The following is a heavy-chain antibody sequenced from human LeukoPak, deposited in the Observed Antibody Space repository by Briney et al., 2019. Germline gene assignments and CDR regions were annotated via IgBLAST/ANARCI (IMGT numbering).Heavy chain of an antibody. Sequence: GGSLRLSCAASGFTFSSYGMHWVRQAPGMGLEWVALISYDGSNKYYADSVKGRFTISRDNSKNTLYLQMDSLRAEDTAVYYCTTDLRYCSGGSCYEGGDFDYWGQGTLVTVSS. D-gene: IGHD2-15*01. J-gene: IGHJ4*02. V-gene: IGHV3-30*03. CDR2: ISYDGSNK. CDR3: TTDLRYCSGGSCYEGGDFDY. CDR1: GFTFSSYG.